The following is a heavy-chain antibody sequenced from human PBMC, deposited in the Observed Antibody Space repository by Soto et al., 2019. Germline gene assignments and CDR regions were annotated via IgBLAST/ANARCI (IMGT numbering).Heavy chain of an antibody. D-gene: IGHD2-2*01. CDR1: GFTFSSYA. Sequence: PGGSLRLSCAASGFTFSSYAMSWVRQAPGKGLEWVSAISGSGGSTYYADSVKGRFTISRDNSKNQLSLNLTAVTAADTAVYYCSRGRRGVEGATVPDAVSHWAQGTLVTVSS. CDR3: SRGRRGVEGATVPDAVSH. V-gene: IGHV3-23*01. CDR2: ISGSGGST. J-gene: IGHJ4*02.